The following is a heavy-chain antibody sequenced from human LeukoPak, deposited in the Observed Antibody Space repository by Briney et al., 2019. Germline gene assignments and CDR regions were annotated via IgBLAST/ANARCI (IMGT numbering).Heavy chain of an antibody. CDR2: ISGSGGST. V-gene: IGHV3-23*01. D-gene: IGHD2-8*02. CDR3: AMSAYCTGGVCSPFDY. CDR1: GFTFSSHA. Sequence: PGGSLRLSCAASGFTFSSHAMSWVRQAPGKGLEWVSAISGSGGSTYYADSVKGRFTISRDNSKNTLYLQMNSLRAEDTALYFCAMSAYCTGGVCSPFDYWGQGTLVTVSS. J-gene: IGHJ4*02.